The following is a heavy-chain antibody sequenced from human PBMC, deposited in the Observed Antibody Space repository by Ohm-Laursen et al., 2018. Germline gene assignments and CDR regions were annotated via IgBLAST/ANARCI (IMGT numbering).Heavy chain of an antibody. V-gene: IGHV1-2*02. CDR1: GYTFRGYY. CDR2: INPKTGGT. J-gene: IGHJ4*02. Sequence: ASVKVSCNASGYTFRGYYLHWLRQVPGQGLEWMGWINPKTGGTDYAPKFQGRFTLTIDTSISTGFMELSRLTSDDTAVYFCARDEPVTMVRGASDFWGQGTLVTVSS. CDR3: ARDEPVTMVRGASDF. D-gene: IGHD3-10*01.